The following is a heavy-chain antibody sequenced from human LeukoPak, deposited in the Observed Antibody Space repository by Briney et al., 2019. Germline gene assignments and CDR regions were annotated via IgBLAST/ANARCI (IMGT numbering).Heavy chain of an antibody. CDR2: ISSSGSTI. Sequence: GGSLRLSCAASGFTFSDYYMSWIRQAPGKGLEWVSYISSSGSTIYYADSVKGRFTISRDNAKNSLYLQMNSLRAEDTAVYYCAKVSSSGWEPWYWGQGTLVTVSS. CDR3: AKVSSSGWEPWY. D-gene: IGHD6-19*01. CDR1: GFTFSDYY. J-gene: IGHJ4*02. V-gene: IGHV3-11*04.